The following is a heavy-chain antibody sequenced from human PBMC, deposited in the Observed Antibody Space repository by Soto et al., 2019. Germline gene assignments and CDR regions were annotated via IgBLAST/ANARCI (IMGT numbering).Heavy chain of an antibody. V-gene: IGHV3-74*01. J-gene: IGHJ4*02. CDR2: INSDGSST. D-gene: IGHD3-22*01. CDR3: ARDRYYDSSGYYSNY. Sequence: PGGSLRLSYAASGFTFSSYWMHWVRQAPGKGLVWVSRINSDGSSTSYADSVKGRFTISRDNAKNTLYLQMNSLRAEDTAVYYCARDRYYDSSGYYSNYWGQGTLVTVSS. CDR1: GFTFSSYW.